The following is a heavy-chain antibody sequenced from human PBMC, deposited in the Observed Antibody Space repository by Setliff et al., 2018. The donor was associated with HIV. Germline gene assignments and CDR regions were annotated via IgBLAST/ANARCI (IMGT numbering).Heavy chain of an antibody. J-gene: IGHJ4*02. CDR3: ARSSRVNCGGDCYLFDY. Sequence: SETLSLTCTVSGGSISTHHFWSWIRQPAGKGLEWIGRIQTSGRTNNNPSLKSRVTMSVDTSKNQFSLILTSVTAADTAVYYCARSSRVNCGGDCYLFDYWGQGTPVTVSS. CDR1: GGSISTHH. V-gene: IGHV4-4*07. D-gene: IGHD2-21*02. CDR2: IQTSGRT.